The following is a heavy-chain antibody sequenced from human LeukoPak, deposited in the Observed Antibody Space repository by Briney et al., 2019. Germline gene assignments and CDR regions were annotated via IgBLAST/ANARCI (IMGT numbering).Heavy chain of an antibody. CDR3: AKGGGNYASVGFYPYYFDY. V-gene: IGHV3-23*01. J-gene: IGHJ4*02. Sequence: GSLRLSCAASGFTFSTYAMSWVRQAPGKGLERVSVISGSGGSTYYADSVKGRFTISRDNSKNTLYLQMNSLRAEDTAVYYCAKGGGNYASVGFYPYYFDYWGQGTLVTVSS. CDR1: GFTFSTYA. CDR2: ISGSGGST. D-gene: IGHD3-22*01.